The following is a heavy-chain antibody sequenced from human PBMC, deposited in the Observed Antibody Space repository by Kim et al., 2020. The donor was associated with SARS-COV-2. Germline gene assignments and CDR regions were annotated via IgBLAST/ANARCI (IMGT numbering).Heavy chain of an antibody. J-gene: IGHJ5*02. CDR1: GFTFSDYY. Sequence: GGSLRLSCAASGFTFSDYYMSWIRQAPGKGLEWVSYISSSSSYTNYADSVKGRFTISRDNAKNSLYLQMNSLRAEDTAVYYCARGGYYDSSGIDPWGQGTLVTVSS. V-gene: IGHV3-11*06. CDR2: ISSSSSYT. D-gene: IGHD3-22*01. CDR3: ARGGYYDSSGIDP.